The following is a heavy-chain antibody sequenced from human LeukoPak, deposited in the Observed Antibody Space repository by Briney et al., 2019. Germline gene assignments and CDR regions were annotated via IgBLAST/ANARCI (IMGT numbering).Heavy chain of an antibody. CDR3: AKDHGIAAPGSIDY. J-gene: IGHJ4*02. CDR2: ISWNSGSI. D-gene: IGHD6-13*01. CDR1: GFTFDDYA. V-gene: IGHV3-9*03. Sequence: GGSLRLSCAASGFTFDDYAMHWVRQAPGKGLEWVSGISWNSGSIGYADSVKGRFTISRDNAKNSLYLQMNSLRAEDMALYYCAKDHGIAAPGSIDYWGQGTLVTVSS.